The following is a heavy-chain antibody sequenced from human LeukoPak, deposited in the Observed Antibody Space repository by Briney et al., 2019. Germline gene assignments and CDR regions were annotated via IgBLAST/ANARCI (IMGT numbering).Heavy chain of an antibody. CDR1: GYSFTTYG. D-gene: IGHD3-9*01. CDR3: ARDTDWTVDY. J-gene: IGHJ4*02. V-gene: IGHV1-18*01. CDR2: ISPYGGAT. Sequence: ASVKVSCKASGYSFTTYGITWVRQAPGQGLEWMGWISPYGGATQYAQNLQDRVSMTTDTSTNTAHIEVRSLKSDDTAIYYCARDTDWTVDYWSRGTLVTVSS.